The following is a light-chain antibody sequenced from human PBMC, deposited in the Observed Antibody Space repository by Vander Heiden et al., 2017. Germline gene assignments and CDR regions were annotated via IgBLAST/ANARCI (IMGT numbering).Light chain of an antibody. Sequence: QSVLTQPPSASGTPGQRVTIPCSGRSSNIGSNYVYWYQQLPGTAPKLLIYSNNQRPSGVPDRFSGSKSGTSASLAISGLRSEDEADYYCAAWDDSLSGPVFGGGTKLTVL. CDR1: SSNIGSNY. CDR2: SNN. J-gene: IGLJ3*02. CDR3: AAWDDSLSGPV. V-gene: IGLV1-47*02.